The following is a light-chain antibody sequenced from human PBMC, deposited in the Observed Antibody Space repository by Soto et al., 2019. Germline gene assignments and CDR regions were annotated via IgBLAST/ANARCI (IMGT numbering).Light chain of an antibody. J-gene: IGKJ5*01. CDR2: DAS. CDR1: QSVSRY. Sequence: EILLTQSPATLSLSPGERATLSCGASQSVSRYFAWYQQKPGQAPRLLIYDASNRATGIPARFIGSGSGTDFTLTISSLEAEDFAVYYCQQRSNWHPIAFGQGTRLEIK. CDR3: QQRSNWHPIA. V-gene: IGKV3-11*01.